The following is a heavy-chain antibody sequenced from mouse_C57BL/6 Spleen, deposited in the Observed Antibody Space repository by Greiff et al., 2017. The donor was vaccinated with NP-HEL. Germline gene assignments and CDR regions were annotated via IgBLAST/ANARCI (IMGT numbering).Heavy chain of an antibody. D-gene: IGHD1-3*01. Sequence: VQLQQSGPELVKPGASVKISCKASGYAFSSSWMNWVKQRPGKGLEWIGRIYPGDGDTNYNGKFKGKATLTADKSSSTAYMQLSSLTSEDSAVYFCEANAVAPSCWYFDVWGTGTTVTVSS. CDR2: IYPGDGDT. V-gene: IGHV1-82*01. CDR3: EANAVAPSCWYFDV. J-gene: IGHJ1*03. CDR1: GYAFSSSW.